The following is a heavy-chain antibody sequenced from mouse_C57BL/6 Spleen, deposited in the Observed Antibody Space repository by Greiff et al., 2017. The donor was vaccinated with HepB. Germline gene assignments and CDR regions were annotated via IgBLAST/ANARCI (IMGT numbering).Heavy chain of an antibody. V-gene: IGHV3-6*01. CDR3: ARVVTGRGYFDY. Sequence: EVKLQESGPGLVKPSQSLSLTCSVPGYSITSGYYWHWIRQFPGNKLEWMGYISYDGSNNYNPSLKNRISITRDTSKNQFFLKLNSVTTEDTATYYCARVVTGRGYFDYWGQGTTLTVSS. CDR2: ISYDGSN. J-gene: IGHJ2*01. D-gene: IGHD2-1*01. CDR1: GYSITSGYY.